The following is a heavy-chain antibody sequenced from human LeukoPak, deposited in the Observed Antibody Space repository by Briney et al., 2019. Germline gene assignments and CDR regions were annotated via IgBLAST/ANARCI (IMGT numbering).Heavy chain of an antibody. CDR2: VNLQGST. D-gene: IGHD4-17*01. J-gene: IGHJ2*01. CDR3: VRDGDDYGDYVLESWYFDL. V-gene: IGHV4-4*02. Sequence: SETLSLTCGVSGGSITQTNYWTWVRQPPGKGLEWIGEVNLQGSTNYNPSLMGRVAISVDKSENHVSLQLTSVTAADTAVYYCVRDGDDYGDYVLESWYFDLWGRGTLVTGSS. CDR1: GGSITQTNY.